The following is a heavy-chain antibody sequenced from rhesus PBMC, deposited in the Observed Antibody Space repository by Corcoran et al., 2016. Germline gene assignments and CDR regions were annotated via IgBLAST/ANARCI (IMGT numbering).Heavy chain of an antibody. CDR3: ARGVTPFDY. D-gene: IGHD4-23*01. Sequence: QLQLQESGPGLVKPSETLSLTCAVSGGSISGYWWSWIRQPPGKGLEWIGRVDTSGSTEYNPSLKSRVTSSRDTAKNQFSLSVSSVTAADTAVYYCARGVTPFDYWGQGVLVTVSS. V-gene: IGHV4-160*01. CDR2: VDTSGST. CDR1: GGSISGYW. J-gene: IGHJ4*01.